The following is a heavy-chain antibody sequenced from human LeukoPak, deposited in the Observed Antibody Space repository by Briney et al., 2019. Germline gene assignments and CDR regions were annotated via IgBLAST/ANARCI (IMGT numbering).Heavy chain of an antibody. CDR2: VRGKPYGATT. CDR3: TRAQTEVGAKYYFDY. CDR1: AFTFGDYA. J-gene: IGHJ4*02. V-gene: IGHV3-49*04. D-gene: IGHD1-26*01. Sequence: PGGSLRLSCTASAFTFGDYAMNWVRQAPGKGLEWVGFVRGKPYGATTEYAASVKGRFTISRDDSKSIAYLQMNSLKTEDTAVYYCTRAQTEVGAKYYFDYWGQRTLATVSS.